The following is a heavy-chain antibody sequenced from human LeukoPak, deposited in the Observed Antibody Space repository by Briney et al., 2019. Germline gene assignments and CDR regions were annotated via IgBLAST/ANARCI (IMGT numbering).Heavy chain of an antibody. CDR2: INSDGSST. D-gene: IGHD2-15*01. CDR3: ARELDCSGGSCYPTLYYYYYGMDV. Sequence: PGGSLRLSCAASGFTVSSYWMHWVRQAPGKGLVWVSRINSDGSSTSYADSVKGRFTISRDNAKNTLYLQMNSLRAGDTAVYYCARELDCSGGSCYPTLYYYYYGMDVWGQGTTVTVSS. J-gene: IGHJ6*02. V-gene: IGHV3-74*01. CDR1: GFTVSSYW.